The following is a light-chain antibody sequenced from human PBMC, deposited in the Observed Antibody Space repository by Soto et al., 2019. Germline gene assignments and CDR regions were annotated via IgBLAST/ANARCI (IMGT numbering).Light chain of an antibody. J-gene: IGKJ5*01. Sequence: DIQMTQSPSSLSASVGDRVTITCRASQGITNYLGWYQQKPGKAPKLLIYAASTLQSGVPPRFSGSGSGTDFTLTISSLQPEDVVTYYCQKSNSAPLTFGQGTRLEIK. CDR2: AAS. CDR3: QKSNSAPLT. V-gene: IGKV1-27*01. CDR1: QGITNY.